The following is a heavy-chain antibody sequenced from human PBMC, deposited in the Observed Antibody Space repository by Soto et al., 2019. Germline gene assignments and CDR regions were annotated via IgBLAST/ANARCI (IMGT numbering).Heavy chain of an antibody. CDR1: GFSFGYSA. CDR3: TRRYSSGWYWFDP. J-gene: IGHJ5*02. D-gene: IGHD6-19*01. Sequence: GGSLRLSCTASGFSFGYSAMSWFGQAPGKGLEWVGFIRSKAYSGTTEYAASVRGRFTISRDDSKSIAYLQMNSLKTEDTAVYYCTRRYSSGWYWFDPWGQGTLVTVSS. V-gene: IGHV3-49*03. CDR2: IRSKAYSGTT.